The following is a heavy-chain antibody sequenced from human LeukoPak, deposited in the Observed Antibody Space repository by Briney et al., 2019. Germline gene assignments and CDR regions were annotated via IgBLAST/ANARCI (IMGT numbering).Heavy chain of an antibody. Sequence: PSETLSLTCTVSGGSISSSSYYWGWIRQPPGKGLEWIGSIYHSGSTYYNPSLESRVTISVDTSKNQFSLKLSSVTAADTAVYYCARGVARSSKFHFSYYFDYWGQGTLVTVSS. CDR2: IYHSGST. CDR1: GGSISSSSYY. D-gene: IGHD6-6*01. J-gene: IGHJ4*02. CDR3: ARGVARSSKFHFSYYFDY. V-gene: IGHV4-39*07.